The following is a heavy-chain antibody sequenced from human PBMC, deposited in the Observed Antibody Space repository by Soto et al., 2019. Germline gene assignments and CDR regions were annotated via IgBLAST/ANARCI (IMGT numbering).Heavy chain of an antibody. V-gene: IGHV1-2*02. D-gene: IGHD3-22*01. Sequence: ASVKVSCKASGYTFIGYYMHWVRQAPGQGLEWMGWINPNSRDTNYAQKFQGRVTMTRDTSISTAYTELSRLRFDDTAVYYCARARTNYYNTSDYDFWGQGTLVTVSS. J-gene: IGHJ4*02. CDR1: GYTFIGYY. CDR2: INPNSRDT. CDR3: ARARTNYYNTSDYDF.